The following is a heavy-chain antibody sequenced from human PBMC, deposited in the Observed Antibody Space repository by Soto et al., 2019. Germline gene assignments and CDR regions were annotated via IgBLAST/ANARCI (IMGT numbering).Heavy chain of an antibody. V-gene: IGHV4-4*02. J-gene: IGHJ4*02. D-gene: IGHD3-10*01. Sequence: ETLSLTCTVSGGSISSTNWWTWVRQAPGKGLEWVGEMYHSGSTNYNPSLKSRVTISVDKPKNQFSMNLNSVTAADTAVYYGARWLPRSGFDEWGQGILVTVSS. CDR1: GGSISSTNW. CDR2: MYHSGST. CDR3: ARWLPRSGFDE.